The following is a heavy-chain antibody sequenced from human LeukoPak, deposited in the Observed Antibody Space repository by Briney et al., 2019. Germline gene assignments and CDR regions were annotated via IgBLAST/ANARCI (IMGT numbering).Heavy chain of an antibody. J-gene: IGHJ5*02. CDR2: IYYSGST. Sequence: PSETLSLTCIVSGDSISSYYWNWIRQPPGKGLEWIGYIYYSGSTNYNPSLKSRVTISVDTSKNQFSLKLSSVTAADTAVYYCAREIVVVVAATRWFDPWGQGTLVTVSS. CDR3: AREIVVVVAATRWFDP. V-gene: IGHV4-59*01. D-gene: IGHD2-15*01. CDR1: GDSISSYY.